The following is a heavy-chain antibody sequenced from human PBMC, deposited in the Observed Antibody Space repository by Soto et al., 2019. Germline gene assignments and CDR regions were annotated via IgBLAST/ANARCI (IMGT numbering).Heavy chain of an antibody. CDR1: GDSISSSY. Sequence: SETLSLTCSVSGDSISSSYWSWIRQPPGKGLEWIGVFYYSGTTNYNPSLKSRVTISVDTSKNQFSLKLNSVTAADTAVYYCARDGSERPATYWGQGILITVSS. D-gene: IGHD3-10*01. V-gene: IGHV4-59*01. J-gene: IGHJ4*02. CDR2: FYYSGTT. CDR3: ARDGSERPATY.